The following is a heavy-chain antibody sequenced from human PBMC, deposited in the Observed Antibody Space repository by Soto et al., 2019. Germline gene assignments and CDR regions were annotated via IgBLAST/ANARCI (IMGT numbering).Heavy chain of an antibody. J-gene: IGHJ6*03. CDR3: AKPAVPYCCDVV. Sequence: EVQLLESGGGLVQPGGSLRLSCAASGFTFSSYAMSWVRQAPGKGLEWVSVISGSGGSTYYADSVKGRFTISRDNSKNPWHLQMNSLRGDDTAAYYSAKPAVPYCCDVVRVKATTVTVS. D-gene: IGHD2-2*01. V-gene: IGHV3-23*01. CDR2: ISGSGGST. CDR1: GFTFSSYA.